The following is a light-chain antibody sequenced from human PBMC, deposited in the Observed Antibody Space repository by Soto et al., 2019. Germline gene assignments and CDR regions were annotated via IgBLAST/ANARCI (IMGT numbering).Light chain of an antibody. Sequence: IVLTQSPATLSFSPGEVATLSCRASQSIAIYLAWYQQKSGQSPRLLIYDTSNRAPGIPDRFSGSASGTDFTLTISSLEPEDFAVYYCQQRATWPWTFGQGTAVEIK. J-gene: IGKJ1*01. CDR1: QSIAIY. CDR3: QQRATWPWT. CDR2: DTS. V-gene: IGKV3-11*01.